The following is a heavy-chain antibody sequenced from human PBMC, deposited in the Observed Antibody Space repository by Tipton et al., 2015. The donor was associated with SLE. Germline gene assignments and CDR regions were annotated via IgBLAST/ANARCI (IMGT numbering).Heavy chain of an antibody. Sequence: TLSLTCIVSGGSMDIYKWSWIRQPPGKGLEWIGFAYSSWTTSYNPSLKSRVTISVDTSKNHFSLRMTSVTAADTAVYYCAREWSSFDYWGQGTLVTVFS. CDR2: AYSSWTT. V-gene: IGHV4-59*01. CDR1: GGSMDIYK. J-gene: IGHJ4*02. D-gene: IGHD2-15*01. CDR3: AREWSSFDY.